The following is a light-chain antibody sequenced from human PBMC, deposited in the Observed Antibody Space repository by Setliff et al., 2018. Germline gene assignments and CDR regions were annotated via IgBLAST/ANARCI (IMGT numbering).Light chain of an antibody. J-gene: IGLJ1*01. CDR2: DVR. CDR1: SSDVGAYNY. Sequence: QSVLAQPRSVSGSPGRSVTISCTGTSSDVGAYNYVSWYQQHPGKVPKLMIYDVRKRPSGVPDRFSGSKSGNTASLTISGLQAEDEADYYCCSYISSSTFVFGTGTKV. V-gene: IGLV2-11*01. CDR3: CSYISSSTFV.